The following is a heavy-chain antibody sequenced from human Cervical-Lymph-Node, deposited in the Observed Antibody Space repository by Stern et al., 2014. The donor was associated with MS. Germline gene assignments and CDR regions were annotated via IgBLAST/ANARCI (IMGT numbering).Heavy chain of an antibody. CDR3: ARSSGASGDAMDV. CDR1: GFTFSTSW. D-gene: IGHD2-15*01. V-gene: IGHV3-74*02. Sequence: EVQLVESGGGLLQPGGSLRLSCGASGFTFSTSWMHWVRQGPGQGLVWVSRINSGGSSTSYTDCVRGRFAIARDNAKNTVDLQMTSLGAEETAGYYCARSSGASGDAMDVWGQGTTVTVSS. CDR2: INSGGSST. J-gene: IGHJ6*02.